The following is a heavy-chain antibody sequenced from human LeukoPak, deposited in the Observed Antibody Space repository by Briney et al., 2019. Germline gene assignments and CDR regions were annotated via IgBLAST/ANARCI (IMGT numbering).Heavy chain of an antibody. D-gene: IGHD2-2*01. CDR1: GFTFSINA. Sequence: PGGSLRLSCAASGFTFSINAMGWVRQAPGEGLEWVSAISGSGGSTYYADSVKGRFTISRDNSKNTLYLQMNSLRAEDTAVYYCAKGRGVPAAAFDYWGQGTLVTVSS. V-gene: IGHV3-23*01. J-gene: IGHJ4*02. CDR2: ISGSGGST. CDR3: AKGRGVPAAAFDY.